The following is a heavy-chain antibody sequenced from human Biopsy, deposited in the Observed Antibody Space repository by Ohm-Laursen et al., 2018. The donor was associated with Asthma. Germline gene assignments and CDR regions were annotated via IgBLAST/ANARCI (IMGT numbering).Heavy chain of an antibody. CDR2: IKSKTDGGTT. CDR3: TTGFWWTFDY. V-gene: IGHV3-15*01. CDR1: GFTFSNAR. Sequence: SLSLSCAASGFTFSNARMSWVRQAPGKGLEWVGRIKSKTDGGTTDYAAPVKGRFTISRDDSKNTLYLQMNSLKTEDTAVYYCTTGFWWTFDYWGQGTLVTVSS. D-gene: IGHD3-16*01. J-gene: IGHJ4*02.